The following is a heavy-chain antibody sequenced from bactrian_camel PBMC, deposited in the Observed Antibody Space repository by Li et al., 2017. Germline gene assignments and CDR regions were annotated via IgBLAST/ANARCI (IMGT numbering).Heavy chain of an antibody. Sequence: VQLVESGGGSVQAGGTLRLYCTASEDTYSEYDDSTPYNCMGWFRQSPGKEREGVAVVCYRGGGTYYDESVKGRFTISQDSAKRIMYLQMNSLEPEDTAVYYCAAEFAPIACRVGRTPRPNDYNIWGQGTQVTVS. J-gene: IGHJ4*01. CDR2: VCYRGGGT. V-gene: IGHV3-3*01. D-gene: IGHD2*01. CDR1: EDTYSEYDDSTPYNC. CDR3: AAEFAPIACRVGRTPRPNDYNI.